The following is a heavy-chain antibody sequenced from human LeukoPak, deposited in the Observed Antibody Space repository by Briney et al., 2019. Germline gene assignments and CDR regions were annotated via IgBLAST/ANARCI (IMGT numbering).Heavy chain of an antibody. D-gene: IGHD6-13*01. CDR2: IYYSGST. CDR1: GGSISGSSYY. CDR3: ARDGRPPYSRGSGYFDL. J-gene: IGHJ2*01. V-gene: IGHV4-39*07. Sequence: PSETLSLTCTVSGGSISGSSYYWGWIRQPPGKGLEWIGSIYYSGSTYYNPSLKSRVTISVDTSKNQFSLKLSSVTAADTAVYYCARDGRPPYSRGSGYFDLWGRGTLVTVSS.